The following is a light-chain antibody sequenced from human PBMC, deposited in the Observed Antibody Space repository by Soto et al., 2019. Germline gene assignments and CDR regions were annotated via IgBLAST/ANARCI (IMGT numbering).Light chain of an antibody. J-gene: IGLJ1*01. CDR3: QSYDSSLRYG. V-gene: IGLV1-40*01. CDR2: GNS. Sequence: QSVLTQPPSVSGAPGQRVTISCTGSSSNIGAGYDVHWYQQLPGTAPKLLIYGNSNRPSGVPDRFSGSKSGTSASLAITGLQAEDEADYYCQSYDSSLRYGFGTGTK. CDR1: SSNIGAGYD.